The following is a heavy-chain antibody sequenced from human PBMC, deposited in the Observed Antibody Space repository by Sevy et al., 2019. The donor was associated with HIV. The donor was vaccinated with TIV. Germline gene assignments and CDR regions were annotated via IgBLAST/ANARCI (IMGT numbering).Heavy chain of an antibody. CDR2: ISWNSGSI. D-gene: IGHD6-19*01. CDR3: AKDRGSGWPYYYYYGMDV. CDR1: GFTFDDYA. V-gene: IGHV3-9*01. Sequence: GGSLGLSCAASGFTFDDYAMHWVRQAPGKGLEWVSGISWNSGSIGYADSVKGRFTISRDNAKNSLYLQMNSLRAEDTALYYCAKDRGSGWPYYYYYGMDVWGQGTTVTVSS. J-gene: IGHJ6*02.